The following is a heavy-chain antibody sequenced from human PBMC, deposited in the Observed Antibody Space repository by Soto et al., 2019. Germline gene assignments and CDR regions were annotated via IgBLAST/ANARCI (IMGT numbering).Heavy chain of an antibody. CDR3: AKDLRTTISDYGMDV. CDR1: GFTFSSYA. CDR2: ISYDETNE. J-gene: IGHJ6*02. V-gene: IGHV3-30*18. Sequence: PGGSLGLSCAASGFTFSSYAMHWVRPAPGKGLEWVAVISYDETNEHYVDSVKGRFTISRDNSKSILYLQMNRLRPEDTAVYKCAKDLRTTISDYGMDVWGQGTTVTVSS.